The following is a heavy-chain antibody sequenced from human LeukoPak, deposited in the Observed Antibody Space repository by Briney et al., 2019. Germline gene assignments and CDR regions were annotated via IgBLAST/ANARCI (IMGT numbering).Heavy chain of an antibody. CDR3: ARDPTAYCSGGSSYGLESGAFDI. CDR2: INTNTGNP. Sequence: ASVKVSCKASGYTFTSYAMNWVRQAPGQGLEWMGWINTNTGNPTYAQGFTGRFVFSLDTSVSTAYLQISSLKAEDTAVYYCARDPTAYCSGGSSYGLESGAFDIWGQGTMVTVSS. V-gene: IGHV7-4-1*02. J-gene: IGHJ3*02. CDR1: GYTFTSYA. D-gene: IGHD2-15*01.